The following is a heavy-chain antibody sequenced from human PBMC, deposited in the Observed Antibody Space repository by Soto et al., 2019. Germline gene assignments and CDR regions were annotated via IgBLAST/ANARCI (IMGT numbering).Heavy chain of an antibody. Sequence: QVQLVESGGGVVQPGRSLRLSCAASGFTFSSYGMHWVRQAPGKGLEWVAVIWYDGSNTYYADSVKGRFTISRDNSKNTLYLQMNSLKDEDTAVYYCARGVGQASYYMDVWGKGTTVTVSS. V-gene: IGHV3-33*01. CDR2: IWYDGSNT. CDR1: GFTFSSYG. CDR3: ARGVGQASYYMDV. D-gene: IGHD1-26*01. J-gene: IGHJ6*03.